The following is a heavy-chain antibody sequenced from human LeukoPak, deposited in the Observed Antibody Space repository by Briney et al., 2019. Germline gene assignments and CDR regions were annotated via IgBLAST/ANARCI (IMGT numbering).Heavy chain of an antibody. CDR1: GFTFSSYW. CDR3: AKRLPYYFDY. Sequence: GGSLRLSCEASGFTFSSYWMSWVRRAPGKGLEWVAHIKEDESDEYYVDSVRGRFTASRDNAKNSVNLQMNSLRVEDTAVYYCAKRLPYYFDYWGQGTLVTVSS. J-gene: IGHJ4*02. V-gene: IGHV3-7*01. CDR2: IKEDESDE.